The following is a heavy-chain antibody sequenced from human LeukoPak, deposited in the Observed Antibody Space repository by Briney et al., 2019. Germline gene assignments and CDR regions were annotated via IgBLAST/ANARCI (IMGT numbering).Heavy chain of an antibody. CDR2: INHSGST. J-gene: IGHJ4*02. CDR1: GGSFSGYY. V-gene: IGHV4-34*01. CDR3: ARLRLYYDFWSGYYGNRPFDY. Sequence: SETLSLTCAVYGGSFSGYYWSWIRQPPGKGLEWIGEINHSGSTNYNPSLKSRVTISVDTSKNQFSLKLSSVTAADTAVYYCARLRLYYDFWSGYYGNRPFDYWGQGTLVTVSS. D-gene: IGHD3-3*01.